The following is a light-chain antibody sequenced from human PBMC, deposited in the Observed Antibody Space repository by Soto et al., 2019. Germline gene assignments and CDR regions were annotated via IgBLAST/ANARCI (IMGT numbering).Light chain of an antibody. CDR2: GVS. V-gene: IGKV3-15*01. Sequence: EVVMTQSPATLSVSPGARATLSCTASQSVSSTLAWYQRNPGQAPMRLIYGVSTRAPGIPDRFSGSGSGTDVTLTIRSLQSEDFAVYYCQQYNALPLTFGGGTKGEIK. CDR3: QQYNALPLT. CDR1: QSVSST. J-gene: IGKJ4*01.